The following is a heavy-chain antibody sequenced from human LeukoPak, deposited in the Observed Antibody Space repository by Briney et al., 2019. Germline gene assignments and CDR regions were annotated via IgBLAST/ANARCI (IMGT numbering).Heavy chain of an antibody. CDR2: IYYSGST. CDR3: ARANFGVVIRSYNRFDP. Sequence: SETLSLTCTVSGGSISSGGHYWSWIRQHPGKGLEWIGYIYYSGSTYYNPSLKSRVTISVDTSKNQFSLKLSSVTAADTAVYYCARANFGVVIRSYNRFDPWGQGTLVTVSS. J-gene: IGHJ5*02. D-gene: IGHD3-3*01. V-gene: IGHV4-31*03. CDR1: GGSISSGGHY.